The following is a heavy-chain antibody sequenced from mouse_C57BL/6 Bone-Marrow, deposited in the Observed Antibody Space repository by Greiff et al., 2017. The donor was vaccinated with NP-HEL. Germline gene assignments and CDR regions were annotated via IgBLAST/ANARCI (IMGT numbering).Heavy chain of an antibody. CDR1: GYTFTDYE. V-gene: IGHV1-15*01. J-gene: IGHJ4*01. CDR3: TRGGTTVVGAMDY. CDR2: IDPETGGT. D-gene: IGHD1-1*01. Sequence: QVQLKQSGAELVRPGASVTLSCKASGYTFTDYEMHWVKQTPVHGLEWIGAIDPETGGTAYNQKFKGKAILTADKSSSTAYMELRSLTSEDSAVYYCTRGGTTVVGAMDYWGQGTSVTVSS.